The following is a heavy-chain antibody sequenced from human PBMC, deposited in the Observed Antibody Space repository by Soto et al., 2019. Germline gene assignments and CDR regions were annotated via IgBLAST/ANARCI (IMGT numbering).Heavy chain of an antibody. Sequence: SETLSLTCAVSGGSISSSNWWSWVRQPPGKGLEWIGEIYHSGSTNYNPSLKSRVTISVDKSKNQFSLKLSSVTAADTAVYYCARVAAACYYYGMDVWGQGTTVTVSS. CDR3: ARVAAACYYYGMDV. CDR1: GGSISSSNW. D-gene: IGHD6-13*01. J-gene: IGHJ6*02. CDR2: IYHSGST. V-gene: IGHV4-4*02.